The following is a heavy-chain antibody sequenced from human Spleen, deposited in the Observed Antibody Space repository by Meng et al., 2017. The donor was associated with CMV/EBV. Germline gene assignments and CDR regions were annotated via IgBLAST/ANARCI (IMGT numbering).Heavy chain of an antibody. CDR1: TFSNKA. Sequence: TFSNKAITWVRQAPGQGLEWMGWIIPIFGTATYAQKFQGRVTITRDDSTSTAYMELGSLRSEDTAVYYCARARGRLITMVRGWSFDYWGQGTLVTVSS. D-gene: IGHD3-10*01. CDR3: ARARGRLITMVRGWSFDY. J-gene: IGHJ4*02. CDR2: IIPIFGTA. V-gene: IGHV1-69*05.